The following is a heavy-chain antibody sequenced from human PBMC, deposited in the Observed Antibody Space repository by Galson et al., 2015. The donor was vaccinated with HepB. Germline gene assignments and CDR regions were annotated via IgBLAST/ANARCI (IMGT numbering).Heavy chain of an antibody. V-gene: IGHV3-30*04. CDR2: ISYDGSNK. Sequence: SLRLSCAASGFTFSSYAMHWVRQAPGKGLEWVAVISYDGSNKYYADSVKGRFTISRDNSKNTQYLQMNSPRAKDTAVYYCARDFGSSWPIDYWGQGTLVTVSS. CDR1: GFTFSSYA. CDR3: ARDFGSSWPIDY. D-gene: IGHD6-13*01. J-gene: IGHJ4*02.